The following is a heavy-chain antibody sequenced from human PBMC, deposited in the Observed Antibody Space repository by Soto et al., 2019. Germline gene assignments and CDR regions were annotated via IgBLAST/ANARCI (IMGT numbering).Heavy chain of an antibody. V-gene: IGHV4-31*02. J-gene: IGHJ3*02. D-gene: IGHD3-22*01. CDR3: ARGGYYYDSSGYYSAGVGAFDI. CDR2: IYYSGST. Sequence: ASETLSLTCTVSGGSISSGGYYWSWIRQHPGKGLEWIGYIYYSGSTYYNPSLKGRVTISVDTSRNQFSLKLSSVTAADTAVYYCARGGYYYDSSGYYSAGVGAFDIWGQGTMVTVSS. CDR1: GGSISSGGYY.